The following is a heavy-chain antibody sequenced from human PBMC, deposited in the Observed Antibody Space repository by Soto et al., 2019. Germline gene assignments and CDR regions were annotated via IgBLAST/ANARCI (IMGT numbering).Heavy chain of an antibody. V-gene: IGHV1-69*04. CDR1: GGTFSSYT. J-gene: IGHJ5*02. Sequence: ASVKVSCKASGGTFSSYTISWVRQAPGQGLEWMGRIIPILGIANYAQKFQGRVTITADKSTSTAYMELSSLRSEDTAVYYCVREEQQLVPPWFDPWGQGTLVTVSS. CDR3: VREEQQLVPPWFDP. CDR2: IIPILGIA. D-gene: IGHD6-13*01.